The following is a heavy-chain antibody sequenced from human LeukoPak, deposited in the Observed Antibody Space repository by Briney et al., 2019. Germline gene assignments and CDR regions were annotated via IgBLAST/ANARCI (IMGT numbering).Heavy chain of an antibody. J-gene: IGHJ6*02. V-gene: IGHV4-59*01. CDR2: IYYSGST. CDR3: ARLLPGQLLSYYYYGMDV. Sequence: PSETLSLTCTVSGGSISSYYWSWLRQPPGKGLEWLGYIYYSGSTNYNPSLKSRVTISVDTSKNQFSLKLSSVTAADTAVYYCARLLPGQLLSYYYYGMDVWGQGTTVTVSS. CDR1: GGSISSYY. D-gene: IGHD1-26*01.